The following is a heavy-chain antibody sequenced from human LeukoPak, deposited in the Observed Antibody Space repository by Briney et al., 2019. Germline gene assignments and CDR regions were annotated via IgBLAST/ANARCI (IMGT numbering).Heavy chain of an antibody. Sequence: GGSLRLSCAASGFTFSSYSMNWVRQAPGKGLEWVSYISSSSSTIYYADSVKGRFTISRDNAKNSLYLQMNSLRDEDTAVYYCARDTRGEWLVRDYYYGMDVWGQGTTVTVSS. CDR1: GFTFSSYS. CDR3: ARDTRGEWLVRDYYYGMDV. D-gene: IGHD6-19*01. J-gene: IGHJ6*02. CDR2: ISSSSSTI. V-gene: IGHV3-48*02.